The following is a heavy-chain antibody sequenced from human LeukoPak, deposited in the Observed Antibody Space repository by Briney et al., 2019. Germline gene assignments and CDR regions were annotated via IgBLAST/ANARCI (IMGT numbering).Heavy chain of an antibody. CDR1: GGSISSYY. Sequence: SETLSLTCTVSGGSISSYYWSWIRQPPGKGLEWIGYIYYSGSTNYNPSLKSRVTISVDTSKNQFSLKLSSVTAADTAVYYCARPPSGSDDAFDIWGQGTMVTVSS. CDR3: ARPPSGSDDAFDI. V-gene: IGHV4-59*01. D-gene: IGHD7-27*01. J-gene: IGHJ3*02. CDR2: IYYSGST.